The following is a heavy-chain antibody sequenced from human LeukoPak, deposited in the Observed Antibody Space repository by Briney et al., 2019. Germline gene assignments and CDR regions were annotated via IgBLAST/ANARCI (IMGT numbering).Heavy chain of an antibody. D-gene: IGHD6-13*01. CDR1: GGSISSYY. V-gene: IGHV4-4*07. J-gene: IGHJ6*03. CDR2: IYTSGST. Sequence: SETLSLTCTVSGGSISSYYWSWIRQPAGKGLEWIGRIYTSGSTNYNPSLKSRVTMSVDTSKNQFSLKLSSVTAADTAVYYCARGYSSSWFPWYYMDVWGKGTTVTVSS. CDR3: ARGYSSSWFPWYYMDV.